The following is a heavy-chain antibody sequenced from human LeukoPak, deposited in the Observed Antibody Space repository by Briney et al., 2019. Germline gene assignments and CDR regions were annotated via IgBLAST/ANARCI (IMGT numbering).Heavy chain of an antibody. Sequence: ASETLFLTCIVSGGSISSGSYYWSWIRQPAGKGLEWIRRNYTSGSTNYNPSLKSRVTIPVDASKNQFSLKLSSVTAADTAVYYCATSAAAGTGYYFEYWGQGTLVTVSS. CDR3: ATSAAAGTGYYFEY. V-gene: IGHV4-61*02. CDR1: GGSISSGSYY. CDR2: NYTSGST. J-gene: IGHJ4*02. D-gene: IGHD6-13*01.